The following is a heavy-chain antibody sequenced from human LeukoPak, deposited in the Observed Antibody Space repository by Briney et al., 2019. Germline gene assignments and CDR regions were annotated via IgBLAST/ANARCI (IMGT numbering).Heavy chain of an antibody. CDR3: AKEGDSVVVAAADY. Sequence: GGSLRLSCAASGFTFSSYAMSWVRQAPGKGLEWVSAISGSGGSTYYADSVKGRLTISRDNSMNTLYLQMNSLRAEDTAVYYCAKEGDSVVVAAADYWGQGTLVTVSS. V-gene: IGHV3-23*01. CDR2: ISGSGGST. D-gene: IGHD2-15*01. CDR1: GFTFSSYA. J-gene: IGHJ4*02.